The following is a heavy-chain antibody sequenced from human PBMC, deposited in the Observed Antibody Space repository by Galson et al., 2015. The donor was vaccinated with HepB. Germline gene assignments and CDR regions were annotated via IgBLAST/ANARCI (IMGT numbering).Heavy chain of an antibody. V-gene: IGHV1-69*13. CDR3: AKRGMSYYDSSGDS. CDR1: GGEFSGFA. Sequence: SVKVSCKASGGEFSGFAISWVRQAPGQGLEWLGGTIPMFKRAEYSQRVQGRVTITADEYTKTVYMELRDLRSEDTAFYYCAKRGMSYYDSSGDSWGQGTLVTVSS. CDR2: TIPMFKRA. J-gene: IGHJ4*02. D-gene: IGHD3-22*01.